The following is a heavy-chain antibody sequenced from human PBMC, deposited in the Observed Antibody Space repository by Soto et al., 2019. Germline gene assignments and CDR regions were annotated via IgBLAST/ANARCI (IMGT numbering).Heavy chain of an antibody. J-gene: IGHJ4*02. CDR2: IYSGGST. D-gene: IGHD1-1*01. CDR3: ARGESEQLSFDY. CDR1: GFTVSSNY. V-gene: IGHV3-53*02. Sequence: EVQLVETGGGLIQPGGSLRLSCAASGFTVSSNYMSWVRQAPGKGLEWVSVIYSGGSTYYADSVKGRFTISRDNSKDTLYLQMNSLRAEDTAVYYCARGESEQLSFDYWGQGTLVTVSS.